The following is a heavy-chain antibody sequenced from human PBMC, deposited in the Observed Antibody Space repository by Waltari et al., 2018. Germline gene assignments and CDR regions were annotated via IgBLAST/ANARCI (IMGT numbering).Heavy chain of an antibody. CDR2: IWNDGSYK. J-gene: IGHJ4*02. V-gene: IGHV3-33*06. D-gene: IGHD3-10*01. CDR1: GIPFSDHA. Sequence: QVQLVESGGGVVQPGRYLRLSCAASGIPFSDHAMHWVRQTPGRGLEWGSVIWNDGSYKYYADSVKGRFTISRDNSKNTLYLQMNSLRVEDTGVYYCAKANGSGGFLVDFWGQGTLVTVSS. CDR3: AKANGSGGFLVDF.